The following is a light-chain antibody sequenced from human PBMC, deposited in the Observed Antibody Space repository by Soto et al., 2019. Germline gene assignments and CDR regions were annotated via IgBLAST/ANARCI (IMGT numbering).Light chain of an antibody. V-gene: IGLV2-14*01. CDR1: SSDVGSYNY. CDR2: DVS. Sequence: QSALTQPASVSGSPGQSITISCTGTSSDVGSYNYVSWYQQHPGKAPKVMIYDVSKRPSGVSYRFSGSKSGNTASLTISGLQAEDDADYYCSSDATSSTYVFGTGTKVTVL. CDR3: SSDATSSTYV. J-gene: IGLJ1*01.